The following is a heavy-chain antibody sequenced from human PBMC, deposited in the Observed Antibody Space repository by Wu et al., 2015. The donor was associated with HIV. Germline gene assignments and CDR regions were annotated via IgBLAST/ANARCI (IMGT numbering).Heavy chain of an antibody. Sequence: QVQLVQSGAEVKKPGASVKVSCKASGYTFTTYYTHWVRQAPGQGLEWMGIINHNGGATKYAQRFQGRVTMTRDTSTSTVYMELSSLRSEDTAVYYCARLEWSIYPPGGYWGQGTLVTGLL. CDR2: INHNGGAT. J-gene: IGHJ4*02. CDR3: ARLEWSIYPPGGY. D-gene: IGHD3-3*01. V-gene: IGHV1-46*01. CDR1: GYTFTTYY.